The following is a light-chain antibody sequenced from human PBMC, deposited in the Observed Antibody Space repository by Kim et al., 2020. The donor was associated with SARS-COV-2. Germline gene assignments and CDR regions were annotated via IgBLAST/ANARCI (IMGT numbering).Light chain of an antibody. CDR1: SSDIGSYDY. Sequence: QSALTQPPSASGSPGQSVTISCTGTSSDIGSYDYVSWYQQHPGKAPKFIIYDVTKRPSGVPDRFSGSKSGYTASLTVSGLQAEDEAHYYCASYAGSNNLVFCGGTQLTVL. J-gene: IGLJ3*02. CDR3: ASYAGSNNLV. V-gene: IGLV2-8*01. CDR2: DVT.